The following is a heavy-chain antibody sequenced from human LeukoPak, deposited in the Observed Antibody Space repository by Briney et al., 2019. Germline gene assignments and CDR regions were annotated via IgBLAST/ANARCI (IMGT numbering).Heavy chain of an antibody. CDR2: IYYSGST. CDR1: RVSISSSMYS. D-gene: IGHD1-26*01. J-gene: IGHJ4*02. Sequence: PPDTLSLTRTLSRVSISSSMYSSGSVPAPPGKGLEWIGSIYYSGSTYYNTSIKSRVTISVDTSKNQFSLQLSSVTAADTGVYYCVREAPGRGEFYWGQGTLVTVSS. V-gene: IGHV4-39*02. CDR3: VREAPGRGEFY.